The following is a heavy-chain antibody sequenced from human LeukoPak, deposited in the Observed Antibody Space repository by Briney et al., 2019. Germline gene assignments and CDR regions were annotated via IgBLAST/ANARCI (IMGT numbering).Heavy chain of an antibody. V-gene: IGHV3-30*09. J-gene: IGHJ4*02. CDR1: GFSFSSYS. CDR3: VSPTADYPFLYYFDS. D-gene: IGHD5-12*01. CDR2: ISSDGNSK. Sequence: GGSLRLSCAASGFSFSSYSIHWVRQAPGKGLEWVAVISSDGNSKNFALSVKGRFAISRDNSKNTLFLQMNGLRSEDTALYYCVSPTADYPFLYYFDSWGQGTLVTVSS.